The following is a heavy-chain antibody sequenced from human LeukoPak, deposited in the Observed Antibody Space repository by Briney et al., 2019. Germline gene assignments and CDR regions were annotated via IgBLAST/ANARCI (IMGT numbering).Heavy chain of an antibody. CDR1: GYSFATYW. V-gene: IGHV5-51*01. CDR3: ARHQIVGATRSPFDY. J-gene: IGHJ4*02. D-gene: IGHD1-26*01. Sequence: GESLKISCKGSGYSFATYWIGWVRQTPGKGLEWMGIIYPGDSDTRYSPSFQGQVTISADKSINTAYLQWSSQKTSDTVMYYCARHQIVGATRSPFDYWGQGTLVTVSS. CDR2: IYPGDSDT.